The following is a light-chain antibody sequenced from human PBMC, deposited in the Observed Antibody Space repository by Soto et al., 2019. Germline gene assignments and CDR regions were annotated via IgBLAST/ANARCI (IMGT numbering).Light chain of an antibody. CDR3: NSYTLSKTVI. CDR1: SSDVVAHDF. J-gene: IGLJ2*01. Sequence: QSALTQPASVSGSPGQSITISCSGTSSDVVAHDFVSWYQHHPDKAPKVIIFEVTKRPSGVSSRVSGSKTGNTASLTISGLQAEDEADYYCNSYTLSKTVIFGGGTKLTVL. V-gene: IGLV2-14*01. CDR2: EVT.